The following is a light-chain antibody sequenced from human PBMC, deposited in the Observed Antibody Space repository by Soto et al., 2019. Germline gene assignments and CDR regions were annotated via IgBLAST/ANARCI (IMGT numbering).Light chain of an antibody. Sequence: DIQMTQSPSSLSASVGDRVTITCRASQNIDKYLNWYQHKPGKAPKLLIYAASSLQTGVPSRFSGSRSGTDFALTISSLQRDDFATYYCQQTDSFPRTFGQGTKVEMK. V-gene: IGKV1-39*01. CDR3: QQTDSFPRT. CDR2: AAS. CDR1: QNIDKY. J-gene: IGKJ1*01.